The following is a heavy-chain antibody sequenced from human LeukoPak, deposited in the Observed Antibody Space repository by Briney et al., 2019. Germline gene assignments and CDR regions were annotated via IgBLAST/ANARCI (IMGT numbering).Heavy chain of an antibody. CDR2: ISYDGSNK. Sequence: GSLRLSCAASGFTFSSYGMHWVRQAPGKGLEWVAVISYDGSNKYYADSVKGRFTISRDNSENTLYLQMNSLRAEDTAVYYCAKPNYYDSSGPQYWGQGTLVTVSS. J-gene: IGHJ4*02. D-gene: IGHD3-22*01. CDR3: AKPNYYDSSGPQY. CDR1: GFTFSSYG. V-gene: IGHV3-30*18.